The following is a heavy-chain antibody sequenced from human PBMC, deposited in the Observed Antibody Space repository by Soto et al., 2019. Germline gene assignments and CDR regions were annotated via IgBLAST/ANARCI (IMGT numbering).Heavy chain of an antibody. Sequence: QVQLVQSGAEVKKPGASVKVSCKASGYTFTGYYMHWVRQAPGQGLEWMGWINPNSGGTNYAQKFQGGVTMTRDTSISTAYMELSRLRSDDTAVYYCARAKSGYDYVWGSYPTDHDNWFDPWGQGTLVTVSS. CDR1: GYTFTGYY. D-gene: IGHD3-16*02. V-gene: IGHV1-2*02. CDR3: ARAKSGYDYVWGSYPTDHDNWFDP. CDR2: INPNSGGT. J-gene: IGHJ5*02.